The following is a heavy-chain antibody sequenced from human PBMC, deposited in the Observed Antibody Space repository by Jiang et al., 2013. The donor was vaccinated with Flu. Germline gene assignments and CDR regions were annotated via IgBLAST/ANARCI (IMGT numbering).Heavy chain of an antibody. CDR3: ARATGNGGFDY. D-gene: IGHD4-17*01. Sequence: CKASGYTFTGRYMHWVRQAPGQGLEWMGWINPNSGGTDYAQELRGRVTVTRDTSISTVYMELSSLRSDDTAVYYCARATGNGGFDYWGQGTLVTVSS. CDR1: GYTFTGRY. CDR2: INPNSGGT. J-gene: IGHJ4*02. V-gene: IGHV1-2*02.